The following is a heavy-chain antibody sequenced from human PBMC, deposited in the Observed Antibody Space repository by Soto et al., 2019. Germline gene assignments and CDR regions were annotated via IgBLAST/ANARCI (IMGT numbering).Heavy chain of an antibody. CDR2: IIPILGIA. CDR1: GGTFSSYT. J-gene: IGHJ5*02. Sequence: ASVKVSCKASGGTFSSYTISWVRQAPGQGLEWMGRIIPILGIANYAQKFQGRVTITADKSTSTAYMELSSLRSEDTAVYYCASQGEQQLDNWFDPWGQGTLVTVSS. D-gene: IGHD6-13*01. V-gene: IGHV1-69*02. CDR3: ASQGEQQLDNWFDP.